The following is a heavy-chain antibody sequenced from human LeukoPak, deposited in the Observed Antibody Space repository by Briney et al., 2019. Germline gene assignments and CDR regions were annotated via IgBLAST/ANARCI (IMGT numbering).Heavy chain of an antibody. Sequence: GASVKVSCKTYGFSFSDFGISWVRQAPGHALEWVGWVKTGNTNYAEKLRGRVTLTTDTATNTVYLEVRGLRSDDTGVYFCARDVVSVPSSTIRWFGERSAAGYWGQGTLVTVSS. V-gene: IGHV1-18*01. CDR3: ARDVVSVPSSTIRWFGERSAAGY. CDR2: VKTGNT. J-gene: IGHJ4*02. D-gene: IGHD3-10*01. CDR1: GFSFSDFG.